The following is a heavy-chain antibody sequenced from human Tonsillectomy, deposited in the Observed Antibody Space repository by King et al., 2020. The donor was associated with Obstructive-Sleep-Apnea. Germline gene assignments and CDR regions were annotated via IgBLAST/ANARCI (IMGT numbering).Heavy chain of an antibody. CDR2: IYYSGST. J-gene: IGHJ5*02. CDR1: GGSISSSSYY. CDR3: ARREAQHLAGSNWFDP. V-gene: IGHV4-39*01. D-gene: IGHD6-13*01. Sequence: QLQESGPGLVKPSETLSLTCTVSGGSISSSSYYWGWIRQPPGKGLEWIGTIYYSGSTYYNPSLKSRVTISVDTSKNQFSLKLSSVTAADTAMYYGARREAQHLAGSNWFDPWGQGTLVTVSS.